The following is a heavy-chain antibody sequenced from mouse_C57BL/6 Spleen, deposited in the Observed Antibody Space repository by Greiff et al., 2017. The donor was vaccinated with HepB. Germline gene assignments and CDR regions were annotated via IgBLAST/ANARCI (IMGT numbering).Heavy chain of an antibody. CDR1: GYTFTSYW. CDR2: INPSSGYT. D-gene: IGHD2-5*01. J-gene: IGHJ2*01. V-gene: IGHV1-7*01. Sequence: VQLQQSGAELAKPGASVKLSCKASGYTFTSYWMHWVKQRPGQGLEWIGYINPSSGYTKYNQKFKDKATLTADKSSSTAYMPMSSLTYEDSAVYYCARWNYSNRYFDYWGQGTTLTVSS. CDR3: ARWNYSNRYFDY.